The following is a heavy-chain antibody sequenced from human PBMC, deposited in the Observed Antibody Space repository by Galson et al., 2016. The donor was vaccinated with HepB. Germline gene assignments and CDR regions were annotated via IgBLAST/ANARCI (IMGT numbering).Heavy chain of an antibody. CDR3: ASQQLWPSFDY. V-gene: IGHV3-23*01. CDR2: IVGSGGTT. CDR1: GFTFSSYV. J-gene: IGHJ4*02. Sequence: SLRLSCAASGFTFSSYVMSWVRQAPGQGLEWVSGIVGSGGTTYYAESVQGRFIVSRDNSKNTLHLQMDSLRVEDTAIYYCASQQLWPSFDYWGQGILVTVSS. D-gene: IGHD5-18*01.